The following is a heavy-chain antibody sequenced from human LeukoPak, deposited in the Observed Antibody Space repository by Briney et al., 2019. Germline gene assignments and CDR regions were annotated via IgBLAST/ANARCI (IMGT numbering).Heavy chain of an antibody. CDR2: ISAYGNT. V-gene: IGHV1-18*01. CDR3: ARGIIGYYFDY. CDR1: GYTFTIYG. D-gene: IGHD2-15*01. Sequence: ASLKVSPKPSGYTFTIYGISWARQAPGQGLEWMGLISAYGNTNYAQNLQGRVTMTTDTSTSTAYMELRSLRSDDTAVYYCARGIIGYYFDYWGQGTLVTVSS. J-gene: IGHJ4*02.